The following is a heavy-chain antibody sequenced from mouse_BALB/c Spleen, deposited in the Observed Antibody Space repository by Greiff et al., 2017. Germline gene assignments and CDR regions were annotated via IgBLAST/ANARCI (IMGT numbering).Heavy chain of an antibody. CDR3: ARGETGTYDY. CDR1: GYSITSDYA. D-gene: IGHD4-1*01. J-gene: IGHJ2*01. Sequence: EVQRVESGPGLVKPSQSLSLTCTVTGYSITSDYAWNWIRQFPGNKLEWMGYISYSGSTSYNPSLKSRISITRDTSKNQFFLQLNSVTTEDTATYYCARGETGTYDYWGQGTTLTVSS. V-gene: IGHV3-2*02. CDR2: ISYSGST.